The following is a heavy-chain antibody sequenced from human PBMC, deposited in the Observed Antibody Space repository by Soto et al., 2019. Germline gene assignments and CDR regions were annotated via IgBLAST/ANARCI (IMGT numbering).Heavy chain of an antibody. CDR2: INHSGST. CDR3: ARGRKGFSSSCYVD. Sequence: QVQLQQWGAGLLKPSETLSLTCAVYGGSCSGYYWSWIRHPPGKGLEWIGEINHSGSTNYNPFLNSRVTISVDTSNKQLSLKLSYVTAADTAVYYCARGRKGFSSSCYVDWGPGNLVTVSS. CDR1: GGSCSGYY. V-gene: IGHV4-34*01. D-gene: IGHD6-13*01. J-gene: IGHJ4*02.